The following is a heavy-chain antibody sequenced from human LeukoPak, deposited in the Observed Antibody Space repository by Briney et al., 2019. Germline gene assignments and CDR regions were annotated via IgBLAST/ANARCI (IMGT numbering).Heavy chain of an antibody. V-gene: IGHV4-30-4*01. CDR2: IYYSGST. CDR1: GGSISSYY. Sequence: SETLSLTCTVSGGSISSYYWSWIRQPPGKGLEWIGYIYYSGSTYYNPSLKSRVTISVDTSKNQFSLKLSSVTAADTAVYYCARGNTVDYFDYWGQGTLVTVSS. CDR3: ARGNTVDYFDY. J-gene: IGHJ4*02. D-gene: IGHD4-11*01.